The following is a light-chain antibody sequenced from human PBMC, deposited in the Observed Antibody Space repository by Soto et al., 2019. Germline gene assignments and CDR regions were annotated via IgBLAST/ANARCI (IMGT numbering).Light chain of an antibody. CDR1: QSVSSSY. J-gene: IGKJ1*01. CDR3: QQYGSSRPT. CDR2: GAS. V-gene: IGKV3-20*01. Sequence: EIVLTQSPGTLSLSPGERATLSFRASQSVSSSYLAWYQQKPGQAPRLLIYGASSRATGVPDRFSGSVSGTGFTLTISRLQPEDFAVYYCQQYGSSRPTFGQGTKVDI.